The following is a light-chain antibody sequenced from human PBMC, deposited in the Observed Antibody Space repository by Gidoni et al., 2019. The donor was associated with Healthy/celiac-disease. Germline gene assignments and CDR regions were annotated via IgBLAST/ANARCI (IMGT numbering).Light chain of an antibody. J-gene: IGKJ2*02. V-gene: IGKV3-11*01. CDR3: QQRSNWPPWT. CDR2: DAS. CDR1: QSVSSY. Sequence: EIVLTQSPATLSLSPGERATLSCRASQSVSSYLAWYQQKPGQAPRLLIYDASNRATGIPARFSGSGSGTDFTLTISSLEPEDFPVYYCQQRSNWPPWTFGQXTKLEIK.